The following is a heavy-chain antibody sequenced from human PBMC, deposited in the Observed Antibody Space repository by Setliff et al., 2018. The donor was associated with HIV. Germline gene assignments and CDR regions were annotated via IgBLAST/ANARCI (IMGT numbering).Heavy chain of an antibody. J-gene: IGHJ4*01. CDR1: GGSIINTRYY. Sequence: SETLSLTCTVSGGSIINTRYYWGWMRQTPGKGLEWIGRIYHSGTTYYNPSLKSRVTISVDTSKNQFSLKLNSVTAADTATYYCARLGYYNFWSGYWTDYWGHGTLVTVSS. D-gene: IGHD3-3*01. V-gene: IGHV4-39*01. CDR3: ARLGYYNFWSGYWTDY. CDR2: IYHSGTT.